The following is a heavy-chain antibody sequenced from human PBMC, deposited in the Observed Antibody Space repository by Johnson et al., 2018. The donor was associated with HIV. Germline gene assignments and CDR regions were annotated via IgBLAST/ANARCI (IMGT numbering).Heavy chain of an antibody. J-gene: IGHJ3*02. CDR1: GFTFDDYG. D-gene: IGHD2-8*02. CDR2: INWNGGST. CDR3: ARDEGYCTGGVCSDAFDI. Sequence: MRLVESGGGVVRPGGSLRLSCAASGFTFDDYGMSWVRQAPGKGLGWVSGINWNGGSTGYAESGKGRFTISSDNAKNSLYLQMNSLRAEDTALYYCARDEGYCTGGVCSDAFDIWGQGTLVTVSS. V-gene: IGHV3-20*04.